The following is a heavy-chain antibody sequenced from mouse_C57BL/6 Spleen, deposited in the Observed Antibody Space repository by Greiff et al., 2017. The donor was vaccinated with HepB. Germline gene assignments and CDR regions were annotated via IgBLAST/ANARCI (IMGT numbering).Heavy chain of an antibody. CDR1: GFTFSSYG. J-gene: IGHJ1*03. CDR3: ARHYDGYSHWYFDV. Sequence: EVQGVESGGDLVKPGGSLKLSCAASGFTFSSYGMSWVRQTPDKRLEWVATISSGGSYTYYPDSVKGQFTISRDNAKNTLYLQMSSLKSEDTAMYYCARHYDGYSHWYFDVWGTGTTVTVSS. V-gene: IGHV5-6*01. CDR2: ISSGGSYT. D-gene: IGHD2-3*01.